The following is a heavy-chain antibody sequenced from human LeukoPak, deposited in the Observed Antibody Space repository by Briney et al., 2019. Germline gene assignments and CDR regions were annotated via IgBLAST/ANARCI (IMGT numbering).Heavy chain of an antibody. CDR3: ARGHLAGATFAWFDP. J-gene: IGHJ5*02. Sequence: PSQTLSLTCTVSGGSISSGSYYWSWIRQPAGKGLEWIGRMYASGSTNYNPSLKSRVTISVDTSKNQFSLKLSSVTAADTAVYYCARGHLAGATFAWFDPWGQGTLVTVSS. CDR1: GGSISSGSYY. CDR2: MYASGST. V-gene: IGHV4-61*02. D-gene: IGHD1-26*01.